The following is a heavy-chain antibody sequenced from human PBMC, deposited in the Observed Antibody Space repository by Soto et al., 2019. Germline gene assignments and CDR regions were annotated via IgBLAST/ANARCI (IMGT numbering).Heavy chain of an antibody. Sequence: GGSLRRACAASGFTFSSYEMNWVRQAPGKGLEWVSYISSSGSTIYYADSVKGRFTISRDNAKNSLYLQMNSLRAEDTAVYYCARVKYCSGGSCSDNWFDPWGQGTLVTVSS. CDR3: ARVKYCSGGSCSDNWFDP. CDR2: ISSSGSTI. J-gene: IGHJ5*02. V-gene: IGHV3-48*03. D-gene: IGHD2-15*01. CDR1: GFTFSSYE.